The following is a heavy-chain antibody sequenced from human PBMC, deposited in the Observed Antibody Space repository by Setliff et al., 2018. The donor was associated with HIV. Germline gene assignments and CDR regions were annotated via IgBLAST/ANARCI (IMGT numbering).Heavy chain of an antibody. CDR2: VNRDGSST. V-gene: IGHV3-74*01. CDR3: HSGYDTEEQSYFDY. D-gene: IGHD5-12*01. CDR1: GFRFDNYA. Sequence: GGSLRLSCEVSGFRFDNYAMHWVRQPPGKGLEWVSRVNRDGSSTTYADSVKDRFTISRDNAKNTLYLQMNSLRAEDTGVYYCHSGYDTEEQSYFDYWGQGALVTVSS. J-gene: IGHJ4*02.